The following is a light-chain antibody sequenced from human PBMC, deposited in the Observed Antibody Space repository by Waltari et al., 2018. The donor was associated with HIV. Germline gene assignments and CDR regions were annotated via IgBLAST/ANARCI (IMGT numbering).Light chain of an antibody. Sequence: SYELTQPPSGSVSPGQTASITCSGDKLGDKYACWYQQKPGQSPVLIIYQDSKRPSGIPERFSGSNSGNTATLTISGTQAMDEADYYCQAWDSSTAVVFGGGTKLTVL. J-gene: IGLJ2*01. CDR3: QAWDSSTAVV. CDR2: QDS. CDR1: KLGDKY. V-gene: IGLV3-1*01.